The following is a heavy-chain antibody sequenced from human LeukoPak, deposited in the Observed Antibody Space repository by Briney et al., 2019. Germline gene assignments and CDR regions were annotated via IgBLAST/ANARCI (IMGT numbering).Heavy chain of an antibody. V-gene: IGHV4-59*01. D-gene: IGHD2-2*01. CDR3: ARVHCSSTSCYGDDAFDI. Sequence: SETLSLTCTVSGGSISTYYWSWIRQPPGKGLDWIGYIYYRGNTNYSPSLKSRVIISVDTSKNQFSLKLSSVTAADTAVYYCARVHCSSTSCYGDDAFDIWGQGTMVTVSS. J-gene: IGHJ3*02. CDR2: IYYRGNT. CDR1: GGSISTYY.